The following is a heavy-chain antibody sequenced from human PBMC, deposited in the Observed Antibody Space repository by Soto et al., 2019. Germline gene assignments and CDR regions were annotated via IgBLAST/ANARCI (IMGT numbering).Heavy chain of an antibody. J-gene: IGHJ6*02. Sequence: QVQLVQSGAEVKKPGASVKVSCKASGYTFTSYGVSWVRQAPGQGLEWMGWISGYNGNTNYAQKLQGRVTMTTDTSTSTAYMELRILRSDDTAVYYCARAGKYYYGSGRPYYSGMDVWGQGITVTVSS. CDR3: ARAGKYYYGSGRPYYSGMDV. V-gene: IGHV1-18*04. CDR2: ISGYNGNT. D-gene: IGHD3-10*01. CDR1: GYTFTSYG.